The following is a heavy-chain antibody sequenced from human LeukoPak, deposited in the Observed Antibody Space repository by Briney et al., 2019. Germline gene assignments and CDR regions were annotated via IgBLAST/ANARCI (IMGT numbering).Heavy chain of an antibody. CDR3: ARAPPGSSGGYFDY. CDR2: IYVDKNDGDGNT. CDR1: GGSIRSSSYY. V-gene: IGHV3-53*03. J-gene: IGHJ4*02. Sequence: ETLSLTCAVSGGSIRSSSYYWGWIRQPPGKGLEWVSVIYVDKNDGDGNTFYAASVRGRFTISRDNSKNTLYLQMDSLRAEDTALYYCARAPPGSSGGYFDYWGQGVLVTVSS. D-gene: IGHD2-8*02.